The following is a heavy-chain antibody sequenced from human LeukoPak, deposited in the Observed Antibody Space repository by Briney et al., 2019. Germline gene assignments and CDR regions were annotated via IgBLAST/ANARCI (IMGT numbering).Heavy chain of an antibody. CDR2: ISYSGIT. J-gene: IGHJ4*02. CDR3: TRGGYSGYDIDY. CDR1: GGSINTYY. Sequence: SETLSLTCTGSGGSINTYYWSWVRQPPGKGLEWIGYISYSGITNYNPSLKSRVTISVDTSKNQFSLKLSSVTAADPAVYYCTRGGYSGYDIDYWGQGTLVTVSS. D-gene: IGHD5-12*01. V-gene: IGHV4-59*01.